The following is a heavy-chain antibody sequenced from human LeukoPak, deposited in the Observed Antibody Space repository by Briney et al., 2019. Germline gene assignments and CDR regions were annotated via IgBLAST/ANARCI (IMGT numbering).Heavy chain of an antibody. Sequence: EASETLSLTCTVSGGSISDYYWSWIRQPPGKGLESIGCIYYSGNTNYNPSLKSRVTISVDTSKNQFSLKLSSVTAADTAVYYCARAECGDCTIDYWGQGTLVTVSS. J-gene: IGHJ4*02. CDR1: GGSISDYY. D-gene: IGHD2-21*01. CDR2: IYYSGNT. CDR3: ARAECGDCTIDY. V-gene: IGHV4-59*08.